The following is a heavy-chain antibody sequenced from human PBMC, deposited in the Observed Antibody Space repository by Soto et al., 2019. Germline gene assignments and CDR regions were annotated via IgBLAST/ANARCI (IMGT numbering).Heavy chain of an antibody. CDR1: GITSTNYA. CDR2: INTGNGNT. V-gene: IGHV1-3*04. J-gene: IGHJ4*02. D-gene: IGHD3-22*01. Sequence: QVQLVQSGAEVKKPGASVKVSCKASGITSTNYAIHWVRQVPGEGLEWMGWINTGNGNTRYSQRFLGRVSLTTDTSTSTVSMDMSSLTSEDTAVYYGAREISGYVTGGQGTLITFSS. CDR3: AREISGYVT.